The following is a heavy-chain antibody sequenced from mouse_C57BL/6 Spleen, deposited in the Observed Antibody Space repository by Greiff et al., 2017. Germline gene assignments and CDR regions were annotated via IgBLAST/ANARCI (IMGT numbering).Heavy chain of an antibody. CDR1: GYTFTEYT. V-gene: IGHV1-62-2*01. D-gene: IGHD2-1*01. CDR2: FYPGCGST. CDR3: AGDEARVSSWSGGNCEGSAMDY. Sequence: QVQLQQSGAELVKPGASVKLSCKASGYTFTEYTIHWVKQRPGQGLEWIGWFYPGCGSTKYNEKFKDKATLTADKSSSTVYMELSRLTSEDSAVXLCAGDEARVSSWSGGNCEGSAMDYWGQGTSVTVSS. J-gene: IGHJ4*01.